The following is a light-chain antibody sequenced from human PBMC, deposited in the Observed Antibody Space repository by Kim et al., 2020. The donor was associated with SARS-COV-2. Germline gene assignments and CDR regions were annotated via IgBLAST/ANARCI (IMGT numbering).Light chain of an antibody. Sequence: SVSPGQTASITCSGDKLGDKYASWYQPKPGQSPVVVIFRDNRRPSGIPERFSGSNSGNTATLTISGTQAMDEADYYCQAWDSSIYVFGTGTKVTVL. CDR3: QAWDSSIYV. CDR1: KLGDKY. V-gene: IGLV3-1*01. J-gene: IGLJ1*01. CDR2: RDN.